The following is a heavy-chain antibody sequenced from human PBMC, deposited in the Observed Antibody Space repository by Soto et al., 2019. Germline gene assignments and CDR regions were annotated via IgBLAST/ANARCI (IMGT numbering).Heavy chain of an antibody. Sequence: QVQLQESGPGLVKPSDTLSLTCTVSGGSVSSSNWWSWVRQPPGKGLEWIGEIFHSGSTNYNPSLRSRVTISVDKSKNHLSLKLSSVTAADTAVYYCASFSAYSGWIDPWGQGTLVTVSS. V-gene: IGHV4-4*02. CDR3: ASFSAYSGWIDP. CDR2: IFHSGST. J-gene: IGHJ5*02. D-gene: IGHD5-12*01. CDR1: GGSVSSSNW.